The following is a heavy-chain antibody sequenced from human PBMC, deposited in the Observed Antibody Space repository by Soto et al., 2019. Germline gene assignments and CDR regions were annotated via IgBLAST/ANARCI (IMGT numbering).Heavy chain of an antibody. D-gene: IGHD6-13*01. CDR3: AKASGRSWYNWFDP. Sequence: QVQLVQSGAEVKKPGSSVKVSCKASGGNFTSCAISWVRQAPGQGLEFMGGIVPLFGTTNYAHKFRGRVTITADESTSTVYMEVSSLRSEDTAVYYCAKASGRSWYNWFDPWGQGTLVTVST. CDR2: IVPLFGTT. CDR1: GGNFTSCA. V-gene: IGHV1-69*01. J-gene: IGHJ5*02.